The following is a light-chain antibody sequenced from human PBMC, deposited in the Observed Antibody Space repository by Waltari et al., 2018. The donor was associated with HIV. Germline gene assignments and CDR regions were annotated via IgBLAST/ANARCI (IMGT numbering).Light chain of an antibody. CDR2: DVT. V-gene: IGLV2-14*03. Sequence: QSALTQPASVSGSPGQSITISCTGTNSDVGGYNYVSWYQQHPGHAPKLMIYDVTKRPSGISNRFSGSKSGNTASLTISGLRAEDEADYFCSSFANNNTPVLFGGGTKLTVL. CDR1: NSDVGGYNY. J-gene: IGLJ2*01. CDR3: SSFANNNTPVL.